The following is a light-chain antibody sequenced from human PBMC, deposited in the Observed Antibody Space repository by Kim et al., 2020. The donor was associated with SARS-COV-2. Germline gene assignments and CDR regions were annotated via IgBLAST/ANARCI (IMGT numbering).Light chain of an antibody. CDR3: CSYAGSSTYV. V-gene: IGLV2-23*01. J-gene: IGLJ1*01. CDR1: SSDVGGYNL. Sequence: GQSITIPCTGTSSDVGGYNLVSWYQQHPGKAPKLMIYEGSKRPSGVSNRFSGSKSGNTASLTISGLQAEDEADYYCCSYAGSSTYVFGTGTKVTVL. CDR2: EGS.